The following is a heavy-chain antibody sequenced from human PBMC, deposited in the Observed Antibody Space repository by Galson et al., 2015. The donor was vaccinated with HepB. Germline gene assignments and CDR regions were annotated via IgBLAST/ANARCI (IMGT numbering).Heavy chain of an antibody. CDR1: GFTFSSYS. Sequence: SLRLSCAASGFTFSSYSMNWVRQAPGKGLEWVSSISSSSSYIYYADSVKGRFTISRDNAKNSLYLQMNSLRAEDTAVYYCARDSSSWYFHGMDVWGQGTTVTVSS. D-gene: IGHD6-13*01. V-gene: IGHV3-21*01. CDR2: ISSSSSYI. J-gene: IGHJ6*02. CDR3: ARDSSSWYFHGMDV.